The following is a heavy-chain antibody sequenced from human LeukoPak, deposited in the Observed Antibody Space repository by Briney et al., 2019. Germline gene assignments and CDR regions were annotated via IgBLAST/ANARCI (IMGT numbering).Heavy chain of an antibody. CDR1: GGSFSGYY. V-gene: IGHV4-34*01. CDR3: ARKGGWNQLLGKPYYYYGMDV. J-gene: IGHJ6*02. Sequence: PSETLSLTCAVYGGSFSGYYWSWIRQPPGKGLEWIGEINHSGSTNYNPSLKSRVTISVDTSKNQFSLKLSSVTAADTAVYYCARKGGWNQLLGKPYYYYGMDVWGQGTTVTVSS. CDR2: INHSGST. D-gene: IGHD2-2*01.